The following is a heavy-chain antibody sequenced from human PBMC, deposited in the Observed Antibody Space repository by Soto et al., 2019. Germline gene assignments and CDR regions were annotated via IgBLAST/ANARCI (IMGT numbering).Heavy chain of an antibody. V-gene: IGHV1-18*01. CDR1: GYTFTSYG. Sequence: GASVKVSCKASGYTFTSYGISWVRQAPGQGLEWMGWISAYNGNTNYAQKLQGRVTMTTDTSTSTAYMELRSLRSDDTAVYYCARGMDIVATIARPNWFDPWGQGTLVTVSS. CDR2: ISAYNGNT. D-gene: IGHD5-12*01. J-gene: IGHJ5*02. CDR3: ARGMDIVATIARPNWFDP.